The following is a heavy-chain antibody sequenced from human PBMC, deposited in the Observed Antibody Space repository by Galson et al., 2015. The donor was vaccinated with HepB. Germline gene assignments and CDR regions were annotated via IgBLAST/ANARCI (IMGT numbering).Heavy chain of an antibody. CDR2: ISYDGSNK. V-gene: IGHV3-30*18. CDR3: AKDNYDFWSGYYQVFDY. CDR1: GFTFSSYG. Sequence: SLRLSCAAPGFTFSSYGMHWVRQAPGKGLEWVAVISYDGSNKYYADSVKGRFTISRDNSKNTLYLQMNSLRAEDTAVYYCAKDNYDFWSGYYQVFDYWGQGTLVTVSS. D-gene: IGHD3-3*01. J-gene: IGHJ4*02.